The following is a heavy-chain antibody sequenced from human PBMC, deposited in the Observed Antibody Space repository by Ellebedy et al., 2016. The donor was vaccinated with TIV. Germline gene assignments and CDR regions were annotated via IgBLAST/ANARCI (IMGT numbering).Heavy chain of an antibody. CDR3: AKGRASGWYVPFDY. CDR2: ISWNSGSI. D-gene: IGHD6-19*01. J-gene: IGHJ4*02. Sequence: SLKISCAASGFTFDDYAMHWVRQAPGKGLEWVSGISWNSGSIGYADSVKGRFTISRDNAKNSLYLQMNSLRAEDTALYYCAKGRASGWYVPFDYWGQGTLVTVSS. CDR1: GFTFDDYA. V-gene: IGHV3-9*01.